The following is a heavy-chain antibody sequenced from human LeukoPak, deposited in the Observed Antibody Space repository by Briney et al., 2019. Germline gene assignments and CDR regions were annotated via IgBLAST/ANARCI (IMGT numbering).Heavy chain of an antibody. CDR3: ATQLSSGWPLRHLPFDY. Sequence: VASVKVSCKASGYTFTSYYMHWVRQAPGQGLEWMGLINPSGSSTLYAQKFQGRVTMTEDTSTDTAYMELSSLRSEDTAVYYCATQLSSGWPLRHLPFDYWGQGTLVIVSS. D-gene: IGHD3-22*01. V-gene: IGHV1-46*01. CDR2: INPSGSST. J-gene: IGHJ4*02. CDR1: GYTFTSYY.